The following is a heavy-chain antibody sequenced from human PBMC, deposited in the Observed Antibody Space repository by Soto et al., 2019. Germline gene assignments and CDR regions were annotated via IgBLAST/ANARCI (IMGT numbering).Heavy chain of an antibody. J-gene: IGHJ4*02. V-gene: IGHV4-31*03. CDR3: ARYPSRGYDILTGYYRSYYFDY. CDR2: IYYSGST. D-gene: IGHD3-9*01. Sequence: SETLSLTCTVSGGSISSGGYYWSWIRQHPGKGLEWIGYIYYSGSTYYNPSLKSRVTISVDTSKNQFSLKLSSVTAADTAVYYCARYPSRGYDILTGYYRSYYFDYWGQGTLVTVSS. CDR1: GGSISSGGYY.